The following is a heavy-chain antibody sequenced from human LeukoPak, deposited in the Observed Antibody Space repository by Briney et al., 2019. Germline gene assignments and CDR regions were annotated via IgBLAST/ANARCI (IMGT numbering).Heavy chain of an antibody. V-gene: IGHV4-39*07. CDR3: ARANYDSSGYQEHWYFDL. CDR1: GGSISSSSYY. CDR2: IYYSGST. D-gene: IGHD3-22*01. J-gene: IGHJ2*01. Sequence: PSETLSLTCTVSGGSISSSSYYWGCIRQPPGKGLEWIGSIYYSGSTYYNPSLKSRVTISVDTSKNQFSLKLSSVTAADTAVYYCARANYDSSGYQEHWYFDLWGRGTLVTVSS.